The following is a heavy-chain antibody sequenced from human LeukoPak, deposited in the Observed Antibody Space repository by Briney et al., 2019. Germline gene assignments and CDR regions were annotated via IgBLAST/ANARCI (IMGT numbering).Heavy chain of an antibody. V-gene: IGHV4-39*07. Sequence: SETLSLTCTVSGDSIGSSNYYWGWIRQPPGKGLEWIGSVFYTGSAYYNSSLKSRVIISVDTSKNQFSLRLNSVTAADMAVYYCIRQWLWRAVWGKGTTVTVSS. CDR3: IRQWLWRAV. D-gene: IGHD6-19*01. CDR2: VFYTGSA. CDR1: GDSIGSSNYY. J-gene: IGHJ6*04.